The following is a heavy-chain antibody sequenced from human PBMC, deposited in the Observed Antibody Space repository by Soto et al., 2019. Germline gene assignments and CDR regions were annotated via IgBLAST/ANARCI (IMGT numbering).Heavy chain of an antibody. CDR1: GFTFTSYA. V-gene: IGHV3-23*01. CDR3: AKDKWLSYSGLNGATIDY. D-gene: IGHD1-26*01. CDR2: ISGSAGST. Sequence: GGSLRLSCAASGFTFTSYAMSWVRQAPGKGLEWVSAISGSAGSTYYADSVKGRFTISRDNSENTLDLQMNSLRAEDTAVYYCAKDKWLSYSGLNGATIDYWGQGTLVTVSS. J-gene: IGHJ4*02.